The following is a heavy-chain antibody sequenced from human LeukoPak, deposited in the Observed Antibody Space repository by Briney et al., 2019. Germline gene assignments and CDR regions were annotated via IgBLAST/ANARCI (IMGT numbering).Heavy chain of an antibody. Sequence: PSETLSLTCTVSGGSIGSGGYSWSWLRQLPGKGLEWFGNINYSENTSGGTGYTPSLKSRVTISVDTSKNQCSLRLNSVTAADTAVYYCARSGSGSFAPYSYYGMDVWGQGTTVSVSS. V-gene: IGHV4-31*03. J-gene: IGHJ6*02. CDR3: ARSGSGSFAPYSYYGMDV. D-gene: IGHD3-10*01. CDR1: GGSIGSGGYS. CDR2: INYSENTSGGT.